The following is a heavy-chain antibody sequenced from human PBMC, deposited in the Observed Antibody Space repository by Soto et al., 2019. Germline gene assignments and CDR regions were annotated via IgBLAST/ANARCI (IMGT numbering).Heavy chain of an antibody. CDR3: AREVGYSGHDGGDY. D-gene: IGHD5-12*01. Sequence: QVQLVQSGAEVKKPGSSVKVSCKASGGTFSSYTISWVRQAPGQGLEWMGRIIPILGIANYAQKFQGRVTITADKSTSTDYMELSSLGSEDTAVYYCAREVGYSGHDGGDYWGQGTLVTVSS. CDR1: GGTFSSYT. J-gene: IGHJ4*02. V-gene: IGHV1-69*08. CDR2: IIPILGIA.